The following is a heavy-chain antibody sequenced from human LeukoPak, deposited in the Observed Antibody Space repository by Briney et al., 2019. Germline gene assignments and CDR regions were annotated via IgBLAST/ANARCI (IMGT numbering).Heavy chain of an antibody. CDR2: ISAYNGNT. J-gene: IGHJ5*02. CDR1: GYTFTSYG. CDR3: ARDGRGAGGLQGFDP. V-gene: IGHV1-18*04. Sequence: ASVKVSCKASGYTFTSYGISWVRQSPGQGLEWMGWISAYNGNTNYAQKLQGRVTMTTDTSTSTAYMELRSLRSDETAVYYCARDGRGAGGLQGFDPWGQGPLVTVSS. D-gene: IGHD3-10*01.